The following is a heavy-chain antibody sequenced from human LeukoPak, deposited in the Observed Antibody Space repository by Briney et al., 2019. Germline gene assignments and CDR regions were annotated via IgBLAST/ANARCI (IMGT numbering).Heavy chain of an antibody. CDR1: GFTFSSYS. CDR2: ISGSGGST. J-gene: IGHJ6*03. CDR3: AKGPAGGPIFGVVIPLWYYYYMDV. D-gene: IGHD3-3*01. V-gene: IGHV3-23*01. Sequence: TGESLRLSCAASGFTFSSYSMNWVRQAPGKGLEWVSAISGSGGSTYYADSVKGRFTISKDNSKNTLYLQMNSLRAEDTAVYYCAKGPAGGPIFGVVIPLWYYYYMDVWGKGTTVTVSS.